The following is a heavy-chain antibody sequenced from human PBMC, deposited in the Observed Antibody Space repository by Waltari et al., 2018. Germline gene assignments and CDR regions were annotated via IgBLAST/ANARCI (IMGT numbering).Heavy chain of an antibody. J-gene: IGHJ4*02. D-gene: IGHD3-22*01. CDR1: GYTFTGYA. CDR2: KNGDT. Sequence: LVQSGAEVKKPGASVKVSCKASGYTFTGYAILWVRQAPGQGLEWMGPKNGDTHYAQKFQGRVDMTTDTSTNTAFMELHSLRSDDTAVYYCLRDSSGSHFDYWGQGTLVTVSS. V-gene: IGHV1-2*02. CDR3: LRDSSGSHFDY.